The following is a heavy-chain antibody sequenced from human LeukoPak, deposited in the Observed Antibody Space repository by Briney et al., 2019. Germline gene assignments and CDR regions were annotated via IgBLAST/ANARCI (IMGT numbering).Heavy chain of an antibody. Sequence: SETLSLTCTVSGGSISSYYWSWIRRPPGKGLEWIGYIFHSGSTNYNPSLKRRVTISVDTSKNQVSLKLSSVTAADTAVYYCGRHGGATMVRGVLVDAFDIWGQGTMVTVSS. D-gene: IGHD3-10*01. V-gene: IGHV4-59*08. CDR2: IFHSGST. CDR1: GGSISSYY. CDR3: GRHGGATMVRGVLVDAFDI. J-gene: IGHJ3*02.